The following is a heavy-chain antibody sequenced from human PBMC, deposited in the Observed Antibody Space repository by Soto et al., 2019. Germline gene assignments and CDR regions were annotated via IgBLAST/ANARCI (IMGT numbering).Heavy chain of an antibody. D-gene: IGHD6-13*01. J-gene: IGHJ6*02. CDR2: IIPIFGTA. CDR1: GGTFSSYA. V-gene: IGHV1-69*13. CDR3: AREFRYSNDYYGMDV. Sequence: SVKVSCKASGGTFSSYAISWVRQAPGQGPEWMGGIIPIFGTANYAQKFQGRVTITADESTSTAYMELSSLRSEDTAVYYCAREFRYSNDYYGMDVWGQGTTVTVSS.